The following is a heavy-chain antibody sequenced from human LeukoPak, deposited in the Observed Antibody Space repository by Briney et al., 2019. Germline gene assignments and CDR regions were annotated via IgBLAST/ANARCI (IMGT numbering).Heavy chain of an antibody. D-gene: IGHD5-18*01. Sequence: GGSLRLSCVASGYTFSSYAMSWVRQAPVKGLEWVSAISGSGTSTYYADSVQGRFTISRDNSKNTLHLQMNSLRVEDTAVYYCAKHGGYTSDWFDPWGQGTLVTVSS. CDR3: AKHGGYTSDWFDP. CDR1: GYTFSSYA. CDR2: ISGSGTST. V-gene: IGHV3-23*01. J-gene: IGHJ5*02.